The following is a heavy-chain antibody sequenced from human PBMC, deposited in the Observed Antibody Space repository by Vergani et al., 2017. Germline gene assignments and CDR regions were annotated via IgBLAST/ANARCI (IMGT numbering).Heavy chain of an antibody. D-gene: IGHD3-22*01. Sequence: QVQLQESGPGLVKPSQTLSLTCTVSGGSISSGGYYWSWIRQHPGKGLEWIGYIYYSGSTYYNPSLKSRVTISVDTSKNQFSLKLSSVTAADTAVYYCARVRVVVGYNWFDPWGQGTLVTVSS. CDR1: GGSISSGGYY. CDR3: ARVRVVVGYNWFDP. V-gene: IGHV4-31*03. CDR2: IYYSGST. J-gene: IGHJ5*02.